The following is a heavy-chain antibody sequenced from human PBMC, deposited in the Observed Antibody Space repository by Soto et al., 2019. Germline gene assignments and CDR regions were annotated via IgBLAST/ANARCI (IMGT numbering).Heavy chain of an antibody. CDR1: GFTVSSNY. V-gene: IGHV3-53*01. CDR3: ASARDGYIPAY. J-gene: IGHJ4*02. CDR2: IYSGGST. D-gene: IGHD5-12*01. Sequence: EVQLVESGGGLIQPGGSLRLSCAASGFTVSSNYMSWVRQAPGKGLEWVSVIYSGGSTYYADSVKGRFTISRDNSRNTLYLQMNSLRAEDTAVYYCASARDGYIPAYWGQGTLVTVSS.